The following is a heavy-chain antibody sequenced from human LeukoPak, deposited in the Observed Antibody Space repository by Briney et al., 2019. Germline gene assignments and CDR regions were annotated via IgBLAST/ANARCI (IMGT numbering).Heavy chain of an antibody. CDR2: IYYSGST. CDR1: GGSISSGGYY. CDR3: ARVGDGYNLGFDY. J-gene: IGHJ4*02. V-gene: IGHV4-31*03. D-gene: IGHD5-24*01. Sequence: PSETLSLTCTVSGGSISSGGYYWSWIRRHPGKGLEWIGYIYYSGSTYYNPSLKSRVTTSVDTSKNQFSLKLSSVTAADTAVYYCARVGDGYNLGFDYWGQGTLVTVSS.